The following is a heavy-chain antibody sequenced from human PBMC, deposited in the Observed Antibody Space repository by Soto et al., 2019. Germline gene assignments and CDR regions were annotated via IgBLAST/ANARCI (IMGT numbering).Heavy chain of an antibody. V-gene: IGHV1-18*01. D-gene: IGHD1-1*01. CDR3: ARGRYGDY. CDR2: ISAHNGNT. CDR1: GYAFTTYG. Sequence: QVHLVQSGAEVKKPGASVKVSCKGSGYAFTTYGITWVRQAPGQGLEWMGWISAHNGNTNYAQKLQGRVTVTRDTSTSTAYMELRRLRSDDKAVYYCARGRYGDYWGQGAQVTVSS. J-gene: IGHJ4*02.